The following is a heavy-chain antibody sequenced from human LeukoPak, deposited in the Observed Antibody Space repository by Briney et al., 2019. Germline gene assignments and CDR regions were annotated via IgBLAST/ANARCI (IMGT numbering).Heavy chain of an antibody. Sequence: PSETLSLTCAVYGGSFSGYYWSWLRQPPGKGLEWIGEINHSGSTNYNPSLKSRVTISVDTSKNQFSLKLSSVTAADTAVYYCARGVTMVRGVTTKGYYYMDVWGKGTTVTVSS. CDR1: GGSFSGYY. CDR3: ARGVTMVRGVTTKGYYYMDV. J-gene: IGHJ6*03. V-gene: IGHV4-34*01. CDR2: INHSGST. D-gene: IGHD3-10*01.